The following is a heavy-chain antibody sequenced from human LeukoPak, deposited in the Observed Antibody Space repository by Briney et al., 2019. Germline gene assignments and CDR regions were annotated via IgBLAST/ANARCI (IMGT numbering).Heavy chain of an antibody. CDR1: GFSFSTYV. J-gene: IGHJ6*02. Sequence: GGSLRLSCAASGFSFSTYVMTWVRQAPGKGLEWVSVIYSGGSTYYADSVKGRFTISRDNSKNTLYLQMNSLRAEDTAVYYCARLARVWGQGTTVTVSS. CDR2: IYSGGST. V-gene: IGHV3-66*04. CDR3: ARLARV.